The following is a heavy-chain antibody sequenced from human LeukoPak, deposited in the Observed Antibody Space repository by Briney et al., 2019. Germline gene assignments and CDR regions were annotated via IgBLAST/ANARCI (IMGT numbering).Heavy chain of an antibody. D-gene: IGHD2-15*01. Sequence: SQTLSLTCNVSGGSISTGGYYWSWIRQPPGTGLEWIGYIYYSGSTNYNPSLKSRVTISVDTSKNQFSLKLSSVTAADTAVYYCARHQWVGYCSGGSCYSTDYYFDYWGQGTLVTVSS. CDR1: GGSISTGGYY. V-gene: IGHV4-61*08. CDR3: ARHQWVGYCSGGSCYSTDYYFDY. CDR2: IYYSGST. J-gene: IGHJ4*02.